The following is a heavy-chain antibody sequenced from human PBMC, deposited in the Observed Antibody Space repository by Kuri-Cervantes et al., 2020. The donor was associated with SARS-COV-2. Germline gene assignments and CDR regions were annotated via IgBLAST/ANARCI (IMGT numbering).Heavy chain of an antibody. CDR1: GYSISSGYY. Sequence: SETLSLTCTVSGYSISSGYYWGWIRQPPGKGLERIGSIYYSGSTYYNPSLKSRVTISVDTSKNQSSLKLSSVTAADTAVYYCARQGFSKGGYFDYWGQGTLVTVSS. V-gene: IGHV4-38-2*02. CDR2: IYYSGST. J-gene: IGHJ4*02. D-gene: IGHD3-3*01. CDR3: ARQGFSKGGYFDY.